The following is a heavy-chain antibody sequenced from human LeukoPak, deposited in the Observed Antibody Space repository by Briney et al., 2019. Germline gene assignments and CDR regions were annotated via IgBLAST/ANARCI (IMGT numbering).Heavy chain of an antibody. D-gene: IGHD3-22*01. V-gene: IGHV4-34*01. CDR2: INHSGST. CDR3: ARGHHSSGYYYGY. CDR1: GGSFSGYY. J-gene: IGHJ4*02. Sequence: PSETLSLTCAVYGGSFSGYYWSWIRQPPGKGLEWIGEINHSGSTNYNPSLKSRVTISVDTSKNQFSLKLSPVTAADTAVYYCARGHHSSGYYYGYWGQGTLVTVSS.